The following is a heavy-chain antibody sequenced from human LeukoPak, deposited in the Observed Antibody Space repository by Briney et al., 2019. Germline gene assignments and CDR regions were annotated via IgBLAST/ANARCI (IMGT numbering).Heavy chain of an antibody. V-gene: IGHV3-23*01. CDR2: MSGSGAGT. CDR1: GLTFSTYA. J-gene: IGHJ4*02. D-gene: IGHD4-17*01. CDR3: AKGYGFFDY. Sequence: GGSLRLSCAASGLTFSTYAMSWVRQAPGKGLEWVSAMSGSGAGTYHADSVKGRFTISRDNSKNTLYLQMNSLRAEDTAVYCCAKGYGFFDYWGQGTLVTVSS.